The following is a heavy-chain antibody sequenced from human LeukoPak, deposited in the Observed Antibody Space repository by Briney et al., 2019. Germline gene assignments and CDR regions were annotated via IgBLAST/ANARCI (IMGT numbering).Heavy chain of an antibody. V-gene: IGHV3-30*18. CDR2: ISYDGSNK. J-gene: IGHJ4*02. D-gene: IGHD3-10*01. CDR3: AEDRRFGDPWYFDY. Sequence: GRSLRLSCAASGFTFSSYGMHWVRQAPGKGLEWVAVISYDGSNKYYADSVKGRFTISRDNSKNTLYLQMNSLRAEDTAVYYCAEDRRFGDPWYFDYWGQGTLVTVSS. CDR1: GFTFSSYG.